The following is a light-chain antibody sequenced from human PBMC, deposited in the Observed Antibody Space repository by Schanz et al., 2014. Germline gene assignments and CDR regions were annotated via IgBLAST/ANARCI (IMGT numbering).Light chain of an antibody. CDR2: DVS. V-gene: IGLV2-14*03. CDR1: SSDVGTYNS. Sequence: QSVLTQPASVSGSPGQSITISFTLTSSDVGTYNSVSWSPPPPGKAPKLMIYDVSDRPSGVSNRFSGSKSGNTASLTISGLQTEDEADYYCSSYTSSSTLIFGGGTKLTVL. CDR3: SSYTSSSTLI. J-gene: IGLJ2*01.